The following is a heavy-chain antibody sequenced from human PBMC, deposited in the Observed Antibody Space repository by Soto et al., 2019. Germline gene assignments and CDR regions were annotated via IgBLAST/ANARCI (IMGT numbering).Heavy chain of an antibody. D-gene: IGHD3-16*01. Sequence: SETLSLTCGVSGGSVSRDNWWSWVRQPPGKGLEWIGEIHHSGSTNYSPSLKSRVTMSVDKSRNQFPLKLTSVTAADTGVYYCAENGSYDLVNWGQGTRVTVSS. J-gene: IGHJ4*02. CDR1: GGSVSRDNW. CDR2: IHHSGST. V-gene: IGHV4-4*02. CDR3: AENGSYDLVN.